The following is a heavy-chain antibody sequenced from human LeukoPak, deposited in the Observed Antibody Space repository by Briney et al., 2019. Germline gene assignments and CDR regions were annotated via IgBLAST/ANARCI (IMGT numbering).Heavy chain of an antibody. CDR1: GYTFTSYY. CDR3: ARVRDGYNDAYDI. CDR2: INPSGGST. D-gene: IGHD5-24*01. J-gene: IGHJ3*02. Sequence: GASVKVSCKASGYTFTSYYMHWVRQAPGQGLEWMGIINPSGGSTSYAQKFQGRVTMTRDTSTSTVYLELSSLKAEDTAVYYCARVRDGYNDAYDIWGQGTVVTVSS. V-gene: IGHV1-46*01.